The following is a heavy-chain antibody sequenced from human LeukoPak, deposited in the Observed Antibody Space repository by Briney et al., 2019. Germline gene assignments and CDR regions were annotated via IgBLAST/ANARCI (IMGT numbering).Heavy chain of an antibody. Sequence: GASVKVSCKASGDTFSNYAVTWVRQAPGQGLEWMGGIIPILATTNYAQKFQGKVTITADDSTSTAFMEVNSLRSEDTAVYYCAREDFLERPSGVYDVWGHGTMVTVSS. D-gene: IGHD3-3*01. CDR1: GDTFSNYA. J-gene: IGHJ3*01. CDR2: IIPILATT. CDR3: AREDFLERPSGVYDV. V-gene: IGHV1-69*13.